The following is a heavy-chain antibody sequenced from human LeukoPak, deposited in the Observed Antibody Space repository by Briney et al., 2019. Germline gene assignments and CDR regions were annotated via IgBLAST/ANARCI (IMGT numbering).Heavy chain of an antibody. CDR1: GFTFSSYA. J-gene: IGHJ3*02. CDR3: ATTMSDAFDI. Sequence: GGSLRLSCAASGFTFSSYAMHWVRQAPGKGLEYVSAISSNGGSTYYANSVKGRFTISRDNSKNTLYLQMGSLRAEDMAVYYCATTMSDAFDIWGQGTMVTVSS. V-gene: IGHV3-64*01. CDR2: ISSNGGST. D-gene: IGHD3-22*01.